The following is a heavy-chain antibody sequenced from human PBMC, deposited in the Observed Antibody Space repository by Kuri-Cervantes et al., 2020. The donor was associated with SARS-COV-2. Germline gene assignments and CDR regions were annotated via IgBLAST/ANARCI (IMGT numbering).Heavy chain of an antibody. CDR2: ISSSSSYI. V-gene: IGHV3-21*04. J-gene: IGHJ6*03. CDR3: AKAGYIAAAGAYYYYYMDV. CDR1: GFTFSSYS. D-gene: IGHD6-13*01. Sequence: GGSLRLSCAASGFTFSSYSMNWVRQAPGKGLEWVSSISSSSSYIYYADSVKGRFTISRDNSKNTLYLQMNSLRAEDTAVYYCAKAGYIAAAGAYYYYYMDVWGKGTTVTVSS.